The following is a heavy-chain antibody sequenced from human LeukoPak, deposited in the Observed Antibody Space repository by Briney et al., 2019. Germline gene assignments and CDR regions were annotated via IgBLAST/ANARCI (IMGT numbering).Heavy chain of an antibody. Sequence: SETLSLTCTVSGGSISNYYWSWIRQPPGKGLEWIAYIYETGHTGYNPSLKTRVTISLDTSKNQFSLKPNSVTAADTAVYYCARLALRGGFDSWGQGTLVAVSS. J-gene: IGHJ4*02. V-gene: IGHV4-59*08. CDR1: GGSISNYY. CDR3: ARLALRGGFDS. D-gene: IGHD5-12*01. CDR2: IYETGHT.